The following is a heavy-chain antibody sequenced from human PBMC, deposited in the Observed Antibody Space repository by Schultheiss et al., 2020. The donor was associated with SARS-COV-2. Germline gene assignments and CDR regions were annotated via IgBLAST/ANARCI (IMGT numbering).Heavy chain of an antibody. J-gene: IGHJ4*02. CDR3: ARDCSGGSCQY. CDR2: IKQDGSER. D-gene: IGHD2-15*01. CDR1: GFTFSSYW. V-gene: IGHV3-7*01. Sequence: GGSLRLSCAASGFTFSSYWMSWVRQAPGKGLEWVANIKQDGSERYYVDSVKGRFTVSRDNAKNSLYLQMNSLRAEDTAVYYCARDCSGGSCQYWGQGTLVTVSS.